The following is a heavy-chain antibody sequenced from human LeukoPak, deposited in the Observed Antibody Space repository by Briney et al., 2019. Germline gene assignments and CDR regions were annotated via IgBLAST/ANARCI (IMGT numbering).Heavy chain of an antibody. CDR1: GFTFSSYA. CDR2: ISGSGGST. J-gene: IGHJ6*03. V-gene: IGHV3-23*01. Sequence: GSLRLSCPASGFTFSSYAMSWVRQAPGKGLEWVSAISGSGGSTYYADSVKGRFTISRDNSKNTLYLQMNSLRAEDTAVYYCAKGPLGGGGYYYYHMDVGGKGTTVTVSS. D-gene: IGHD2-15*01. CDR3: AKGPLGGGGYYYYHMDV.